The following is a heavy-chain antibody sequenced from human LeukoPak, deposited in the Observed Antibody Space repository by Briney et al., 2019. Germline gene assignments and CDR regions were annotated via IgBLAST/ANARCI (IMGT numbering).Heavy chain of an antibody. CDR1: GGSISNYY. CDR2: INYSGKT. CDR3: ARVSTNGLSNWFDR. Sequence: PSETLSLTCTVSGGSISNYYWSFIRQPPGKELEWIGYINYSGKTFYNPSLKSRLTISIDTPSNQFSLKRTSVIAADTAVYFCARVSTNGLSNWFDRWGQGTLVTVSS. J-gene: IGHJ5*02. D-gene: IGHD2-8*01. V-gene: IGHV4-59*01.